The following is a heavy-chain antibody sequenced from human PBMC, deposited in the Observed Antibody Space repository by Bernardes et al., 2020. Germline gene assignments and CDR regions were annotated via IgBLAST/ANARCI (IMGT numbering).Heavy chain of an antibody. CDR3: ARRDYHDGDGYGY. CDR1: GYNFATYW. V-gene: IGHV5-51*01. D-gene: IGHD3-22*01. Sequence: GESLKISCRVSGYNFATYWIGWVRQMPGQGLEWMGMIYPGIDSDIRYSPSFQGQVTISADESIGTAYLQWSSLKASDTAIYYCARRDYHDGDGYGYWGQGTLVTVSS. J-gene: IGHJ4*02. CDR2: IYPGIDSDI.